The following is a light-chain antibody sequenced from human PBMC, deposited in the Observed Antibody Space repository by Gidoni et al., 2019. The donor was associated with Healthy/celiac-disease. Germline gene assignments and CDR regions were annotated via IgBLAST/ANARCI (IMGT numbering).Light chain of an antibody. CDR1: QSISSW. Sequence: DIQMTQSPSTLSASVGDRVTITCRASQSISSWLAWYQQKPGKAPKLLIYDASSLESGVPSRFSGSGSGTEFTLTISSLQPDDFATYSCQQYNSYSGTFGPGTKVEIK. V-gene: IGKV1-5*01. CDR3: QQYNSYSGT. CDR2: DAS. J-gene: IGKJ1*01.